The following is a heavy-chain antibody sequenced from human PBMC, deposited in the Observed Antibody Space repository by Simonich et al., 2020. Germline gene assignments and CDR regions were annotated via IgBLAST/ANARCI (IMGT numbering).Heavy chain of an antibody. V-gene: IGHV3-23*01. Sequence: GGGLVQPGGSLRLSCAASGFTFSSYAMSWVRQATGKGLEWVSAISGSGGSTYYADSVKGRFTISRDNSKNTLDLQMNSLRAEDTAVYYCAKDLGERITMIVVVIDAFDIWGQGTMVTVSS. CDR3: AKDLGERITMIVVVIDAFDI. CDR1: GFTFSSYA. CDR2: ISGSGGST. J-gene: IGHJ3*02. D-gene: IGHD3-22*01.